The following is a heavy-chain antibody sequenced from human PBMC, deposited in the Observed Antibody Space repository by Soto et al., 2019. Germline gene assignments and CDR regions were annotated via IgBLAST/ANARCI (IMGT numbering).Heavy chain of an antibody. CDR1: GYTFTSYA. D-gene: IGHD3-10*01. CDR3: ARGPYYYGSGSYSNYYYYYGMDV. CDR2: INAGNGNT. J-gene: IGHJ6*02. Sequence: ASVKVSCKASGYTFTSYAMHWVRQAPGQRLEWMGWINAGNGNTKYSQKFKGRVTITRDTSASTAYMELSSLRSEDTAVYYCARGPYYYGSGSYSNYYYYYGMDVWGQGTTVTVSS. V-gene: IGHV1-3*01.